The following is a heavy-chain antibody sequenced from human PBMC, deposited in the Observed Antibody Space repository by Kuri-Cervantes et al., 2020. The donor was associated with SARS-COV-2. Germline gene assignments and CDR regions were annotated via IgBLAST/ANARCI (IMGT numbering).Heavy chain of an antibody. D-gene: IGHD3-10*01. Sequence: ASVNVSCKASGYTFTSYGISWVRQAPGQGLEWMGWISAYNGNTNYAQKLQGRVTMTTDTSTSTAYMELRSLRSDDTAVYYCAAGLLWFGHWGYGMDVWGQGTTVTVSS. V-gene: IGHV1-18*04. CDR1: GYTFTSYG. CDR3: AAGLLWFGHWGYGMDV. CDR2: ISAYNGNT. J-gene: IGHJ6*02.